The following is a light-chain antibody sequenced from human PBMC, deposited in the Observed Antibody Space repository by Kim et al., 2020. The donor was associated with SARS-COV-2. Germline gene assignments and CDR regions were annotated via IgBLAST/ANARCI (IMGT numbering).Light chain of an antibody. CDR2: GAS. CDR1: QSVRTN. CDR3: QQYNEWPPVT. J-gene: IGKJ2*01. V-gene: IGKV3-15*01. Sequence: EVVMTQSPATLPVSPGERATLSCRASQSVRTNLAWYQQKPGQAPRLLIYGASTRATDIPGRFSGSGSGTEFTLTISSLQSEDFAVYYCQQYNEWPPVTFGQGTKLEI.